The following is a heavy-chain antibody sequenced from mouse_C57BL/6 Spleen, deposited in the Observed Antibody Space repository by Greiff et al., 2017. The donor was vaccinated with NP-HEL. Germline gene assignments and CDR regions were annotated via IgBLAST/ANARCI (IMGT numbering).Heavy chain of an antibody. CDR2: IYPGDGDT. D-gene: IGHD6-5*01. Sequence: QVQLKESGPELVKPGASVKISCKASGYAFSSSWMNWVKQRPGKGLEWIGRIYPGDGDTNYNGKFKGKATLTADKSSSTAYMQLRSLTSEDSAVYFCARYAEVAYWGQGTLVTVSA. J-gene: IGHJ3*01. V-gene: IGHV1-82*01. CDR1: GYAFSSSW. CDR3: ARYAEVAY.